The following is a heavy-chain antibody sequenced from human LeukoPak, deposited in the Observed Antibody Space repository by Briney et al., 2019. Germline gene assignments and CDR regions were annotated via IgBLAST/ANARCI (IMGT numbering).Heavy chain of an antibody. J-gene: IGHJ4*02. Sequence: PGGSLRLSCAASGFTFSSYAMSWVRQAPGKGLEWVSAISGSGGSTYYADSVKGRFTISRDNSKNTLYLQMNSLGAEDTAVYYCASSSTSAWIQPDYWGQGTLVTVSS. V-gene: IGHV3-23*01. CDR3: ASSSTSAWIQPDY. CDR1: GFTFSSYA. D-gene: IGHD5-18*01. CDR2: ISGSGGST.